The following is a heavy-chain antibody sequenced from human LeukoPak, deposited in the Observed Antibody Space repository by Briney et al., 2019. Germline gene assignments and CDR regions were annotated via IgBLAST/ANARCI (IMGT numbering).Heavy chain of an antibody. CDR1: GFTFSDYY. D-gene: IGHD3-3*01. CDR3: ARILNNYDFWSGYTLRVAAGYDY. J-gene: IGHJ4*02. V-gene: IGHV3-11*04. Sequence: GGSLRLSCAASGFTFSDYYMSWIRQAPGKGLEWVSYISSSGSTIYYADSVKGRFTISRDNAKNSLYLQMNSLRAEDTAVYYCARILNNYDFWSGYTLRVAAGYDYWGQGTLVTVSS. CDR2: ISSSGSTI.